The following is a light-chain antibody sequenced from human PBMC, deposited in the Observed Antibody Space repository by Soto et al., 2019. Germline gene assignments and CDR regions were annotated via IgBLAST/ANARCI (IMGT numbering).Light chain of an antibody. J-gene: IGLJ1*01. CDR1: SSDVGGYNY. V-gene: IGLV2-14*01. CDR2: EVN. CDR3: SSYTSSSPFV. Sequence: QSVLTQPAFVSGSPGQSITISCTGTSSDVGGYNYVSWYQQHPAKAPKLMIYEVNNRPSGVSNRFSGSKSGNTASLTISGLQAEDEADYYCSSYTSSSPFVFGTGTKVTVL.